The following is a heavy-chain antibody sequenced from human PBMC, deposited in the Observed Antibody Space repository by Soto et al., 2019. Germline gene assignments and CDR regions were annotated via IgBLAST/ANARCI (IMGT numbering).Heavy chain of an antibody. CDR3: ARDYYGSGSYWSWFDP. D-gene: IGHD3-10*01. V-gene: IGHV4-30-4*01. CDR1: GGSISSGDYY. Sequence: SETLSLTCTVSGGSISSGDYYWSWIRQPPGKGLEWIGYIYYSGSTYYNPSLKSRVTISVDTSKNQFSLKLSSVTAADTAVYYCARDYYGSGSYWSWFDPWGQGTLGTVSS. CDR2: IYYSGST. J-gene: IGHJ5*02.